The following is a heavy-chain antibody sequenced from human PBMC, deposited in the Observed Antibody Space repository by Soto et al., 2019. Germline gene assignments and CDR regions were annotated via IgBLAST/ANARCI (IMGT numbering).Heavy chain of an antibody. V-gene: IGHV3-21*01. J-gene: IGHJ4*02. CDR1: GFTFSSYS. Sequence: GGSLRLSCAASGFTFSSYSMNWVRQAPGKGLEWVSSISSSSSYIYYADSVKGRFTISRDNAKNSLYLQMNSLRAEDTAVYYCARDSDYLTYYYDSSGYYHPPSALGYWGQGTLVTVSS. CDR2: ISSSSSYI. D-gene: IGHD3-22*01. CDR3: ARDSDYLTYYYDSSGYYHPPSALGY.